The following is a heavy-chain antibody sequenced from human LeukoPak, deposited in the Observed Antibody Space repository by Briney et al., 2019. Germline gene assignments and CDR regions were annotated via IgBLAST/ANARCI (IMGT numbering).Heavy chain of an antibody. J-gene: IGHJ6*03. CDR1: GVSIINNNW. D-gene: IGHD3-10*01. V-gene: IGHV4-4*02. CDR2: IFHTGKT. CDR3: ARAASGDAVVYYGSGRRYYSYYMDV. Sequence: SETLSLTCAVSGVSIINNNWWSWVRQPPGKGLEWIGEIFHTGKTNYNPSLKSRVTISVDKSKNQFSLKLSSLTAADTAVYYCARAASGDAVVYYGSGRRYYSYYMDVWGKGTTVTVSS.